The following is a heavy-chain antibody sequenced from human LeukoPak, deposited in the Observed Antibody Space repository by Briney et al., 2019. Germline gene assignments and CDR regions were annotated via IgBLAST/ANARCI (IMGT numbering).Heavy chain of an antibody. V-gene: IGHV1-69*04. CDR2: IIPILGIA. D-gene: IGHD6-19*01. CDR3: VQWLANRTRDY. CDR1: GGTFSSYA. Sequence: WASVKVSCKASGGTFSSYAISWVRQAPGQGLEWMGRIIPILGIANYAQKFQGRVTITADKSTSTAYMELSSLRSEDTAVYYCVQWLANRTRDYWGQGTLVTVSS. J-gene: IGHJ4*02.